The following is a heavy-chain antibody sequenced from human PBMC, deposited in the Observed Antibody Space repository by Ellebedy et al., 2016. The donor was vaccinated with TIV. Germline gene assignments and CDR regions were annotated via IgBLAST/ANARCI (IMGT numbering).Heavy chain of an antibody. D-gene: IGHD3-16*01. V-gene: IGHV3-21*01. CDR3: ARDRGGLYYYGMDV. Sequence: SCXASGYTFTSYGISWVRQAPGKGLEWVSSISSSSSYIYYADSVKGRFTISRDNAKNSLYLQMNSLRAEDTAVYYCARDRGGLYYYGMDVWGQGTTVTVSS. CDR2: ISSSSSYI. CDR1: GYTFTSYG. J-gene: IGHJ6*02.